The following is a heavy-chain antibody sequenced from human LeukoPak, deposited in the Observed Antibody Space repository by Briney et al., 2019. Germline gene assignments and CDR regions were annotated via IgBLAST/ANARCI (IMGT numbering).Heavy chain of an antibody. CDR1: GGSISTYY. J-gene: IGHJ4*02. CDR3: ARDSGHYGIGL. CDR2: IYTSGST. Sequence: SETLSLTCTVPGGSISTYYWSWIRQPAGKGLEWIGRIYTSGSTNYNPSLKSRVTISVDTSKNQFSLKLISVTAADTAVYYCARDSGHYGIGLWGQGTLVTVSS. V-gene: IGHV4-4*07. D-gene: IGHD4-17*01.